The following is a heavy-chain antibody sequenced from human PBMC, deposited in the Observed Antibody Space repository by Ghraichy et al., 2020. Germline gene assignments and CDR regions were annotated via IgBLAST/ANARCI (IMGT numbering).Heavy chain of an antibody. CDR1: GGFISNYY. V-gene: IGHV4-59*08. J-gene: IGHJ6*02. CDR3: ARSGLDGNYFDYYYSALDV. CDR2: IRYSGVTDSAST. Sequence: SETLSLTCTVSGGFISNYYWTWVRQSPGKGLEWIGYIRYSGVTDSASTNYNPSLNSRVIMLVDMSKNQFSLKLSSVTAADTAVYYCARSGLDGNYFDYYYSALDVWSQGTTVSVSS. D-gene: IGHD3-22*01.